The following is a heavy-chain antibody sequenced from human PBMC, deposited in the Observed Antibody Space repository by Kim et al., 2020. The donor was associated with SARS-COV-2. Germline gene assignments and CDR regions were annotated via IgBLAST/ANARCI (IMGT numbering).Heavy chain of an antibody. V-gene: IGHV5-10-1*01. D-gene: IGHD5-12*01. J-gene: IGHJ4*02. CDR3: ARLEDPPYRGAYG. Sequence: YSPSFQGHVTISADKSISTAYLQWSSLKASDTAIYYCARLEDPPYRGAYGWGQGTLVTVSS.